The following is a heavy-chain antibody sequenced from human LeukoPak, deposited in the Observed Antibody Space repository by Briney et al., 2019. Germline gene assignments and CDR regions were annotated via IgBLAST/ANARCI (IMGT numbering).Heavy chain of an antibody. Sequence: SETLSLTCTVSGGSISSSSYYWGWIRQPPGKGLEWIGSIYYSGSTYYNPSLKSRVTISVDTSKNQFSLKLSSVTAADTAVYYCARGNTAMAPFYYYYYYMDVWGKGTTVTVSS. CDR2: IYYSGST. CDR3: ARGNTAMAPFYYYYYYMDV. CDR1: GGSISSSSYY. D-gene: IGHD5-18*01. J-gene: IGHJ6*03. V-gene: IGHV4-39*07.